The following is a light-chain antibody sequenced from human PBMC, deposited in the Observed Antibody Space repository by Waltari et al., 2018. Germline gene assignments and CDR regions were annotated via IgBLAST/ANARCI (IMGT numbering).Light chain of an antibody. J-gene: IGKJ4*01. V-gene: IGKV1-39*01. CDR2: AAS. CDR1: HSISTY. CDR3: QQSYSTPLT. Sequence: DIQMTQSQSSLSASVGDRVTITCRASHSISTYLNWYHQKPGKAPKLLIYAASILQSGVPSRVSGSGSGTDLTLTISSLQPEDFATYYCQQSYSTPLTFGGGTKVEIK.